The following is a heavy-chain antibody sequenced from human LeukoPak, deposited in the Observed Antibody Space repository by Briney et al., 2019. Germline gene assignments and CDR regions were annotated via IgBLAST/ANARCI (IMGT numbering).Heavy chain of an antibody. J-gene: IGHJ5*02. Sequence: SETLSLTCAVYGGSFSGYYWSWIRQPPGKGLEWIGEINHSGSTNYNPSLKSRVAISVDTSKNQFSLKLSSVTAADTAVYYCARVIAAAGTIGPWGQGTLVTVSS. D-gene: IGHD6-13*01. CDR3: ARVIAAAGTIGP. CDR2: INHSGST. CDR1: GGSFSGYY. V-gene: IGHV4-34*01.